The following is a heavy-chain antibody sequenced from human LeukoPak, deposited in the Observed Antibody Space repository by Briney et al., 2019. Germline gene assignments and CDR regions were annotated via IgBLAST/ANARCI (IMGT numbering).Heavy chain of an antibody. D-gene: IGHD6-13*01. CDR3: ARGYIAAAGTGIDY. CDR1: GYTFTGYY. Sequence: AASVKVSCKASGYTFTGYYMHWVRQAPGQGLEWMGWINPNSGGTNCAQKFQGRVTMTRDTSISTAYMELSRLRSDDTAVYYCARGYIAAAGTGIDYWGQGTLVTVSS. CDR2: INPNSGGT. J-gene: IGHJ4*02. V-gene: IGHV1-2*02.